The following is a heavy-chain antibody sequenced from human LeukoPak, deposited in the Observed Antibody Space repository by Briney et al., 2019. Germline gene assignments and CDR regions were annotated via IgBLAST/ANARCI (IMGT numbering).Heavy chain of an antibody. Sequence: SETLSLTCTVSGGSIKNYYWTWIRQPPGKGLEWIGYIYYSGSTSSNPSLKSRVTISEDTSKNQFSLRLKYVTAADTAVYYCARDVPRGTGYMDVWGKGTTVTVSS. V-gene: IGHV4-59*01. CDR1: GGSIKNYY. J-gene: IGHJ6*03. CDR2: IYYSGST. D-gene: IGHD3-10*01. CDR3: ARDVPRGTGYMDV.